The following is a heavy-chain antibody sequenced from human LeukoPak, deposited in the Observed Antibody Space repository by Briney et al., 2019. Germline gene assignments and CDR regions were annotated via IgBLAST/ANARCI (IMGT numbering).Heavy chain of an antibody. J-gene: IGHJ6*02. Sequence: ASVKVSCKASGYTFTSYDINWVRQAIGQGLEWMGWMNPNSGNTGYAQKFQGRVTMTRNTSISTAYMELSSLRSEDTAVYYCARHGSGSYYKVYYYYYYGMDVWGQGTTVTVSS. CDR2: MNPNSGNT. CDR1: GYTFTSYD. V-gene: IGHV1-8*01. CDR3: ARHGSGSYYKVYYYYYYGMDV. D-gene: IGHD3-10*01.